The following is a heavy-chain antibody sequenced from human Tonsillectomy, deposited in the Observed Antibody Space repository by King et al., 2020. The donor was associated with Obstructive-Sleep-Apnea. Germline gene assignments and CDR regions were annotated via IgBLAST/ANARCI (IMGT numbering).Heavy chain of an antibody. CDR2: IYYRGST. D-gene: IGHD5-18*01. CDR3: ATSGYSYGPLDY. Sequence: QLQESGPGLVKPSETLSLTCTVSGGSISSYYWSWIRQPPGRGLEWIGYIYYRGSTNYNPSPKSRVTISVDTSKNQFSLKLGSVTAADTAVYYCATSGYSYGPLDYWGQGTLVTVSS. V-gene: IGHV4-59*08. CDR1: GGSISSYY. J-gene: IGHJ4*02.